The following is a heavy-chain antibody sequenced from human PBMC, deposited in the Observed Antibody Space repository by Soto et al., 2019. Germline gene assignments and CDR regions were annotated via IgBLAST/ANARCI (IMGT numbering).Heavy chain of an antibody. CDR3: ARVLGGYPNFDF. V-gene: IGHV3-30-3*01. Sequence: VGSLRLSCAASGFTFSRYGLHWVRQAPGKGLEWVAFITYDGSDKFYADSVKGRFTISRDTSKNTLHLQMNSLRAEDTAVYYCARVLGGYPNFDFWGQGTLVTVSS. CDR2: ITYDGSDK. J-gene: IGHJ4*02. CDR1: GFTFSRYG. D-gene: IGHD3-22*01.